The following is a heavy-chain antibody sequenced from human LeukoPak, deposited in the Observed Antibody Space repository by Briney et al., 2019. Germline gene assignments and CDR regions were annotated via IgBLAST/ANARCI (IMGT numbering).Heavy chain of an antibody. J-gene: IGHJ4*02. CDR3: VRDHPRELVLFDV. CDR2: INNDGSST. V-gene: IGHV3-74*01. CDR1: GFTFSNYW. D-gene: IGHD6-6*01. Sequence: PGGSLRLSCAASGFTFSNYWMHWVRQGPGKGLVWVAHINNDGSSTNYADSVKGRFTISRDNAKNTLYLQMNSLRAEDTALYYCVRDHPRELVLFDVWGQGTLVTVSS.